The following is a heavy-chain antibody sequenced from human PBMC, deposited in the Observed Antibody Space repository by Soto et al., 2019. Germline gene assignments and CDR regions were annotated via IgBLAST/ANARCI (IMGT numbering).Heavy chain of an antibody. D-gene: IGHD1-1*01. CDR3: AIERTGTTSMDV. CDR2: MNPNSGNT. J-gene: IGHJ6*02. CDR1: GYTFTSYD. Sequence: QVQLVQSGAEVKKPGASVKVSCKASGYTFTSYDINWVRQATGQGLEWMGWMNPNSGNTGYAQKFRGRVTMTRNTSISTAYIELSSLRSEDTDVYYCAIERTGTTSMDVWGQGTTVTVSS. V-gene: IGHV1-8*01.